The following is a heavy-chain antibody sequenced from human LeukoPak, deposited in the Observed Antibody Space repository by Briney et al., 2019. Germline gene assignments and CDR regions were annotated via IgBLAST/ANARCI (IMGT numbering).Heavy chain of an antibody. CDR2: ISSSSSTI. D-gene: IGHD3-10*01. Sequence: GGSLRLSCAASGFTFSSYSMNWVRQAPGKGLEGVSYISSSSSTIYYADSVKGRFTISRDNAKNSLYLQMNSLRAEDTAVYYCARVDSWDDLCFGEFRSTPKRYYYGMDVWGQGTTVTVSS. CDR1: GFTFSSYS. J-gene: IGHJ6*02. CDR3: ARVDSWDDLCFGEFRSTPKRYYYGMDV. V-gene: IGHV3-48*01.